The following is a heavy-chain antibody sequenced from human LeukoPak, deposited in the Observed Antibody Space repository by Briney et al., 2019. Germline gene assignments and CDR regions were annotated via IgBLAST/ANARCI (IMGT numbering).Heavy chain of an antibody. J-gene: IGHJ4*02. D-gene: IGHD3-10*01. CDR2: IIPIFGTA. CDR1: GGTFSSYA. V-gene: IGHV1-69*13. CDR3: AREMDAPLQFDY. Sequence: SVKVSCKASGGTFSSYAISWVRQAPGQGLEWMGGIIPIFGTANYAQKFQGRVTITADESTSTVYMELSSLRSEDTAVYYCAREMDAPLQFDYWGQGTLVTVSS.